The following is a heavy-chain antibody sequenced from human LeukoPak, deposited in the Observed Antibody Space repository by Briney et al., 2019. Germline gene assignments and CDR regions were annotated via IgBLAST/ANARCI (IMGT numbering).Heavy chain of an antibody. CDR3: ARDRLTSGSYFFDY. J-gene: IGHJ4*02. V-gene: IGHV3-48*01. D-gene: IGHD1-26*01. Sequence: GGSLRLSCAASAFTFSDYSMNWVRQAPGKGLEWISYISGRSSTIYYADSVRGRFTISRDNAKNSMYLQMNSLRAEDTAVYYCARDRLTSGSYFFDYWGKGTLVTVSS. CDR1: AFTFSDYS. CDR2: ISGRSSTI.